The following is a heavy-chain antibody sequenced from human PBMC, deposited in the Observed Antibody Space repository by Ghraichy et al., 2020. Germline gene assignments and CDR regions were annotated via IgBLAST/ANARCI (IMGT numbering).Heavy chain of an antibody. CDR1: GGSFSGYY. J-gene: IGHJ4*02. V-gene: IGHV4-34*01. CDR2: INHSGST. Sequence: SQTLSLTCAVYGGSFSGYYWSWIRQPPGKGLEWIGEINHSGSTNYNPSLKSRVTISVDTSKNQFSLKLSSVTAADTAVYYCARGPKYYYGSGFDYWGQGTLVTVSP. D-gene: IGHD3-10*01. CDR3: ARGPKYYYGSGFDY.